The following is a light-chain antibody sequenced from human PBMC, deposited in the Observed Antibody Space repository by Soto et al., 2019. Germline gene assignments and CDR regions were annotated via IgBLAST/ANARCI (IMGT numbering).Light chain of an antibody. J-gene: IGKJ4*01. CDR2: KAF. V-gene: IGKV1-5*03. CDR1: QSISSW. Sequence: DIQMNQSPSTLSASVGDRVIITCRASQSISSWLAWYQQKPGKAPKVLIYKAFSLEIGVPSRFSGSGSGTEFTLTISSLQPDDFAAYYGHHYNSYPLTFGGGTKVEIK. CDR3: HHYNSYPLT.